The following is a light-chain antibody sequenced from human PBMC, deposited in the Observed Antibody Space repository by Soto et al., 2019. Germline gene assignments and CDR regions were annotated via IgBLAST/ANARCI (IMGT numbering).Light chain of an antibody. V-gene: IGLV1-51*02. CDR2: EDS. CDR3: GSWDSSLSAVV. Sequence: QSVLTQPPSVSVAPGQTVTISCSGSGSNIGKNYVSWYQQLPGTAPKLLIYEDSRRPSGIPDRFSGSKSGTSATLGITGLQTGDEADYYCGSWDSSLSAVVFGTGTKVTVL. CDR1: GSNIGKNY. J-gene: IGLJ1*01.